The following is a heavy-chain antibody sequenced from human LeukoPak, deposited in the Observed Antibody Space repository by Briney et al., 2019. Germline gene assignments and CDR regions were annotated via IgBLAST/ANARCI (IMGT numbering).Heavy chain of an antibody. Sequence: SETLSLTCTVSGGSISSYYWSWIRQPAGKGLEWIGRTYTSGSTNYNPSLKSRVTMSVDTSKNQFSLKLSSVTAADTAVYYCARDLGGPTSYDAFDIWGQGTMVTVSS. V-gene: IGHV4-4*07. CDR3: ARDLGGPTSYDAFDI. CDR2: TYTSGST. CDR1: GGSISSYY. D-gene: IGHD1-26*01. J-gene: IGHJ3*02.